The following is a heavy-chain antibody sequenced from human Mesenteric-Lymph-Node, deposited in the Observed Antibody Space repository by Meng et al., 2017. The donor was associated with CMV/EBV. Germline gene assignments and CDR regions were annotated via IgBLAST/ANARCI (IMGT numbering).Heavy chain of an antibody. J-gene: IGHJ4*02. D-gene: IGHD2-21*01. CDR3: ARLSSEIALVNDY. Sequence: NASGYTFTCYYMHWVRQAPGQGLEWMEIIHPTDGSTDYAQRFQGKLTMTRDTSTGTVYMELNSLRSEDTAVYYCARLSSEIALVNDYWGQGTLVTVSS. CDR1: GYTFTCYY. V-gene: IGHV1-46*01. CDR2: IHPTDGST.